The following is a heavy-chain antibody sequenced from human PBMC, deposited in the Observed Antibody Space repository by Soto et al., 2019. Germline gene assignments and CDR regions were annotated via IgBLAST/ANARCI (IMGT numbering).Heavy chain of an antibody. J-gene: IGHJ3*02. D-gene: IGHD2-21*02. CDR3: VKDYGGGDCCDAFDI. V-gene: IGHV3-23*01. Sequence: GSLRRSCAASGFTFSSYAMSWVRQAPGKGLEWVSAISGSGGSTSYAESVKGRFTISRDNSKNTLYLQMNSLRAEDTAVYYCVKDYGGGDCCDAFDIWGHGTMVTVSS. CDR2: ISGSGGST. CDR1: GFTFSSYA.